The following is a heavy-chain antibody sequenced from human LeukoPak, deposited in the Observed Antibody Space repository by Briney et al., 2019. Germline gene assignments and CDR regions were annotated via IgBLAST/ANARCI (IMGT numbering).Heavy chain of an antibody. D-gene: IGHD6-13*01. Sequence: GASVKVSCKASGYTFTSYDINWVRQATGQGLEWMGWMNPNSGNTGYAQKFQGRVTITRNTSISTAYMELSSLRSEDTAVYYCARGCSSSWYVPYYYYYYMDVWGKGTTVTVSS. CDR2: MNPNSGNT. CDR3: ARGCSSSWYVPYYYYYYMDV. J-gene: IGHJ6*03. CDR1: GYTFTSYD. V-gene: IGHV1-8*03.